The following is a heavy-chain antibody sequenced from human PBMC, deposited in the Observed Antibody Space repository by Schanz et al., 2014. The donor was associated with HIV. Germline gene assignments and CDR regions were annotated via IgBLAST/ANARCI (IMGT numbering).Heavy chain of an antibody. J-gene: IGHJ6*02. D-gene: IGHD2-8*01. CDR3: ANSGYCTSGICYTRGNGMDV. CDR2: ISYDGNNQ. V-gene: IGHV3-30*18. CDR1: GFTFNNFG. Sequence: QVQLVQSGGGVVQPGRSLRLSCAVSGFTFNNFGMHWVRQAPGKGLEWVAVISYDGNNQYYADSVKGRFTISRDNSRNRVYLQMNSLRAEDTAVYYCANSGYCTSGICYTRGNGMDVWGQGTTVTVSS.